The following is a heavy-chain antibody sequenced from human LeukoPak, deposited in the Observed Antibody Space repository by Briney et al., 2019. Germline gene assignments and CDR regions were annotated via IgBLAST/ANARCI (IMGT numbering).Heavy chain of an antibody. J-gene: IGHJ5*02. V-gene: IGHV1-18*01. CDR1: GYTFTSYG. CDR2: ISAYNGNT. D-gene: IGHD4-17*01. CDR3: ARVWGIYGDPNWFDP. Sequence: AASVKVSCKASGYTFTSYGISWVRQAPGQGLEWMGWISAYNGNTNYAQKLQGRVTMTTDTSTSTAYMELRSLRSDDTAVYYCARVWGIYGDPNWFDPWGQGTLSPSPQ.